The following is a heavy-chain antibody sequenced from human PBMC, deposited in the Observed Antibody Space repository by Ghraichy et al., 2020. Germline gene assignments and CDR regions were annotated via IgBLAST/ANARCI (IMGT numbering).Heavy chain of an antibody. V-gene: IGHV3-23*01. J-gene: IGHJ4*02. CDR1: GFTFSSYA. Sequence: GGSLRLSCAASGFTFSSYAMSWVRQAPGKGLEWVSAISGSCGSTYYADSVKGRFTISRDNSKNTLYLQMNSLRAEDTAVYYCANLVVVAAIGYWGQGTLVTVSS. CDR3: ANLVVVAAIGY. CDR2: ISGSCGST. D-gene: IGHD2-15*01.